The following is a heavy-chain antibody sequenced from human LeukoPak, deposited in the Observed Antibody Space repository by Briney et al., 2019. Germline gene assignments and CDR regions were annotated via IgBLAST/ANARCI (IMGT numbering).Heavy chain of an antibody. Sequence: GGSLRLSCAASGFTFSSYGMHWVRQAPGKGLEWVAVISYDGSNKYYADSVKGRFTISRDNSKNTLYLQMNSLRAEDTAVYYCAKATNSAVAGYFDYWGQGTLVTVSS. CDR2: ISYDGSNK. V-gene: IGHV3-30*18. CDR1: GFTFSSYG. J-gene: IGHJ4*02. CDR3: AKATNSAVAGYFDY. D-gene: IGHD6-19*01.